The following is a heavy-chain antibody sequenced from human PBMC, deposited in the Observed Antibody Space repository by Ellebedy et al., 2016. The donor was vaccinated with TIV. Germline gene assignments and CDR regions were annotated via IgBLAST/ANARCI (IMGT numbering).Heavy chain of an antibody. CDR2: ISDSGTTI. CDR3: ARVRRDGSSGYYPDY. J-gene: IGHJ4*02. CDR1: GFTFSSYE. D-gene: IGHD3-22*01. Sequence: GESLKISCVISGFTFSSYEMIWVRQAPGKGLEWVSYISDSGTTIYYADSVKGRVTISRDNAKNSLYLQMNSLRADDTAVYCCARVRRDGSSGYYPDYWGQGTLVTVSS. V-gene: IGHV3-48*03.